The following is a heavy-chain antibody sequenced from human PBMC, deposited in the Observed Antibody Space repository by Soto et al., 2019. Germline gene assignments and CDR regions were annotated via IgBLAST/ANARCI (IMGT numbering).Heavy chain of an antibody. CDR1: GFISRSYW. Sequence: LRLSCEASGFISRSYWMHWVRQVPGKGLVWVSRINGDGRGTSYADSVKGRFTISRDNAKNTLYLQMNSLRADDTAVYYCARAQYLADDAFDIWGQGAMVTVSS. CDR3: ARAQYLADDAFDI. D-gene: IGHD2-2*01. CDR2: INGDGRGT. V-gene: IGHV3-74*01. J-gene: IGHJ3*02.